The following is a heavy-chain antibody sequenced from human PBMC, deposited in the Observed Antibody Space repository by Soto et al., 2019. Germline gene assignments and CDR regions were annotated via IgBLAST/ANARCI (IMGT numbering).Heavy chain of an antibody. CDR2: IYWDDDK. CDR3: ARYQMYYDILTGDYSRDPSWSYYFDY. D-gene: IGHD3-9*01. Sequence: SGPTLVNPTQTLTLTCTFSGFSLSTSGVGVGWIRQPPGKALEWLALIYWDDDKRYSPSLKSRLTITKDTSKNQVVLTMTNMDPVDTATYYCARYQMYYDILTGDYSRDPSWSYYFDYWGQGTLVTVSS. J-gene: IGHJ4*02. V-gene: IGHV2-5*02. CDR1: GFSLSTSGVG.